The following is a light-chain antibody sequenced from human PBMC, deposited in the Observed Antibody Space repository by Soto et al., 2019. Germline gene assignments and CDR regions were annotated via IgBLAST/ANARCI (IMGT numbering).Light chain of an antibody. CDR1: KNDIGVYDF. V-gene: IGLV2-8*01. Sequence: QSALTQPPSASGSPGQSVTISCTGTKNDIGVYDFVSWYQHHPGKAPRLIIYEVVQRPSGVPDRFSGSKSGNTAFLTVSGLQAADEADYFCKSYAGSNTYVFGSGTQLTVL. CDR3: KSYAGSNTYV. CDR2: EVV. J-gene: IGLJ7*01.